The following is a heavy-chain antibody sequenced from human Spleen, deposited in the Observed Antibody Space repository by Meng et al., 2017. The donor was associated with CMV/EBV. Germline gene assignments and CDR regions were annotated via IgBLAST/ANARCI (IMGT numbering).Heavy chain of an antibody. D-gene: IGHD3-22*01. CDR2: ISSSNSDFT. CDR1: GVIFSDYY. V-gene: IGHV3-11*05. Sequence: GGSLRLSCAASGVIFSDYYMSWIRQAPGKGLEWVSHISSSNSDFTYYADSVKGLFTISRDDAKNSLFLQMNSLRVEDTAVYYWVRDQLHYYDSIGHFQGYFDYWGQGALVTVSS. J-gene: IGHJ4*02. CDR3: VRDQLHYYDSIGHFQGYFDY.